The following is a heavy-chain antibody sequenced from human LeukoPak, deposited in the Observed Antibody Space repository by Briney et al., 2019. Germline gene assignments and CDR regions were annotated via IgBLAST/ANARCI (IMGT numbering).Heavy chain of an antibody. D-gene: IGHD3-10*01. J-gene: IGHJ3*02. CDR1: GGSFSGYY. CDR2: INHSGST. Sequence: SETLSLTCAVYGGSFSGYYWSWIRQPPGKGLEWIGEINHSGSTNYNPSLKSRVTISVDTSKNQFSLKLSSVTAADTAVYYCARRLRGVIRDAFDIWGQGTMVTVSS. V-gene: IGHV4-34*01. CDR3: ARRLRGVIRDAFDI.